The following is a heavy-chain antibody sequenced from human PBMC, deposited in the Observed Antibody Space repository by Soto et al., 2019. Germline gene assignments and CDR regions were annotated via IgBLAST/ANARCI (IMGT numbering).Heavy chain of an antibody. Sequence: SETLSLTCTVTGGAISCYYWTWIRQSDGEGLEWIGRIYSSGSTNYNPSLKSRVTISLDTSMNYLSLRLSSVTAADTAVYYCERGQRFSDWFDPWGQGTLVTVSS. V-gene: IGHV4-4*07. CDR2: IYSSGST. CDR3: ERGQRFSDWFDP. D-gene: IGHD3-3*01. J-gene: IGHJ5*02. CDR1: GGAISCYY.